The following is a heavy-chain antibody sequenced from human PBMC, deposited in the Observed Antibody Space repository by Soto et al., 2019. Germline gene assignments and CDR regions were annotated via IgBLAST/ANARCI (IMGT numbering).Heavy chain of an antibody. CDR2: IYPGDSDT. CDR1: GYSFTSYW. Sequence: PGESLKISCKGSGYSFTSYWIGWVRQMPGKGLEWMGIIYPGDSDTRYSPSFQGQVIISADKSISTAYLQWSSLKASDTAMYYCARRGRGGNLYYYYGMDVWGQGTTVTVSS. J-gene: IGHJ6*02. V-gene: IGHV5-51*01. D-gene: IGHD2-21*02. CDR3: ARRGRGGNLYYYYGMDV.